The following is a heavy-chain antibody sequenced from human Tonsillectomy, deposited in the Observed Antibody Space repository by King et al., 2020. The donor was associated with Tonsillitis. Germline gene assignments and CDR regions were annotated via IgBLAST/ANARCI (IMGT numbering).Heavy chain of an antibody. CDR1: GFTFSSYA. CDR2: ISGSGRST. CDR3: AKGVGAYYYDSSGYSAFFEY. J-gene: IGHJ4*02. Sequence: EVQLVESGGGLVQPGGSLRLSCAASGFTFSSYAMSWVRQAPGKGLEWVSVISGSGRSTYYADSVKGRFTISRDNSKNTLYLQMNSLRAEDTALYYCAKGVGAYYYDSSGYSAFFEYWGQGTLVTVSS. V-gene: IGHV3-23*04. D-gene: IGHD3-22*01.